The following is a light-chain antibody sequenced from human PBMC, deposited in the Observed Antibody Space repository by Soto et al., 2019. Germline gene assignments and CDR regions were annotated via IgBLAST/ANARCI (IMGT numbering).Light chain of an antibody. CDR2: DAS. J-gene: IGKJ2*01. CDR3: QQYKEWPYT. V-gene: IGKV3-11*01. Sequence: EIVLTQSPATLSLSPGERATLSCRASQSVSSYLAWYQQKPGQAPRLLIYDASNRATGIPARFSGSGSGTDFTLTISSLEPEDFAVYYCQQYKEWPYTFGQGTRLEIK. CDR1: QSVSSY.